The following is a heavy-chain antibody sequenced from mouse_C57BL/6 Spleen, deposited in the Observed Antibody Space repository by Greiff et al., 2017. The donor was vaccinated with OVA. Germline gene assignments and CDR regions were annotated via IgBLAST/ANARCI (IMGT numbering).Heavy chain of an antibody. CDR1: GFTIKDDY. D-gene: IGHD2-14*01. J-gene: IGHJ2*01. CDR3: TRRYLEESY. CDR2: IDPENGDT. V-gene: IGHV14-4*01. Sequence: EVQLQQSGAELVRPGASVKLSCTASGFTIKDDYMHWVKQRPEQGLEWIGWIDPENGDTEYASKFQGKATITADTSSNTAYLQLSSLTAEDTTVYYCTRRYLEESYWGQGPTLTVSS.